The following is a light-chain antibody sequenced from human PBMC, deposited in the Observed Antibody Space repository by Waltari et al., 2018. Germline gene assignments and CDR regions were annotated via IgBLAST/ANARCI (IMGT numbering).Light chain of an antibody. CDR2: DVT. J-gene: IGLJ3*02. CDR3: SSYAGTYTGV. Sequence: QSALTQPRSVSESPGQSVTISCTGTSRDVGCYNYISWYQHHPGKAPKLIIYDVTKRPSGVPDRFSASKSGNTASLTISGLRAEDEADYYCSSYAGTYTGVFGGGTKLTVL. CDR1: SRDVGCYNY. V-gene: IGLV2-11*01.